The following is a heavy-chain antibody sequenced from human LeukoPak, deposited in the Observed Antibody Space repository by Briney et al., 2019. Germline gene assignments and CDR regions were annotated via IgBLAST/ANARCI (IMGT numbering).Heavy chain of an antibody. Sequence: GGSLRLSCAASGFTFSSCAMSWVRQTPGKGLEWVSGISGSGGETYYADSVKGRFTISRDNSKSTLYLQMNSLRAEDTAVYYCARDGSVRGSGTPDYWGQGTLATVSS. CDR1: GFTFSSCA. D-gene: IGHD3-10*01. V-gene: IGHV3-23*01. CDR3: ARDGSVRGSGTPDY. CDR2: ISGSGGET. J-gene: IGHJ4*02.